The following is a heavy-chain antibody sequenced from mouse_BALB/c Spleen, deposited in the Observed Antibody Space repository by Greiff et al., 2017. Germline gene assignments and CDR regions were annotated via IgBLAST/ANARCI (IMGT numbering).Heavy chain of an antibody. CDR2: IWAGGST. J-gene: IGHJ1*01. CDR3: AREDYYGSSYVFDV. CDR1: GFSLTSYG. D-gene: IGHD1-1*01. Sequence: VMLVESGPGLVAPSQSLSITCTVSGFSLTSYGVHWVRQPPGKGLEWLGVIWAGGSTNYNSALMSRLSISKDNSKSQVFLKMNSLQTDDTAMYYCAREDYYGSSYVFDVWGAGTTVTVSS. V-gene: IGHV2-9*02.